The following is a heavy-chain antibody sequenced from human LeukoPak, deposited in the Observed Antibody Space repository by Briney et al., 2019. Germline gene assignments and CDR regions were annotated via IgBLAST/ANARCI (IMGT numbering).Heavy chain of an antibody. CDR3: ARVVKELGTYYYYYYYMDV. D-gene: IGHD7-27*01. Sequence: ASVKVSCKASGYTFTSYDINWVRQATGQGLEWMGWMNPNSGNTGYAQKFQGRVTITRNTSISTAYMELSSLRSEDTAVYYCARVVKELGTYYYYYYYMDVWGKGTTVTVSS. J-gene: IGHJ6*03. CDR2: MNPNSGNT. CDR1: GYTFTSYD. V-gene: IGHV1-8*03.